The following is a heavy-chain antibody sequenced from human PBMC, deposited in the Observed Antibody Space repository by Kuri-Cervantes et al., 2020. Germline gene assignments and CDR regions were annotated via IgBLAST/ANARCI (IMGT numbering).Heavy chain of an antibody. CDR2: IYYSGST. V-gene: IGHV4-31*03. J-gene: IGHJ3*02. D-gene: IGHD3-22*01. Sequence: SETLSLTCTVSGGSISSGGYYWSRIRQHPGKGLEWIGYIYYSGSTYYNPSLKSRVTISVDTSKNQFSLKLSSVTAADTAVYYCAAGAVYYDSGGYPNDHDAFDIWGQGTMVTVSS. CDR3: AAGAVYYDSGGYPNDHDAFDI. CDR1: GGSISSGGYY.